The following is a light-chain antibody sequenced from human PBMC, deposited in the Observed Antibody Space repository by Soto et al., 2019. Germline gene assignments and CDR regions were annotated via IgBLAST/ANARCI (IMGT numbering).Light chain of an antibody. V-gene: IGKV1-12*01. J-gene: IGKJ5*01. Sequence: DIQVTQSPSSVSASVGDRVTITCRASQDIAGYLAWYQQKPGKAPKFLIYAASSLQSGVPSRFSGGASGTDFTLTVNSLQPEDFATYYCQQGYSSAITFGQGTRLEI. CDR3: QQGYSSAIT. CDR2: AAS. CDR1: QDIAGY.